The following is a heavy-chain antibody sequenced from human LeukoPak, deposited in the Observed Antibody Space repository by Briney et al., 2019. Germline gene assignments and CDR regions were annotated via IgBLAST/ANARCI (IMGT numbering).Heavy chain of an antibody. D-gene: IGHD2-15*01. J-gene: IGHJ6*02. CDR1: GFTFSSYS. V-gene: IGHV3-21*01. CDR2: ISSSSSYI. Sequence: MTGGSLRLSCAASGFTFSSYSMNWVRQAPGKELEWVSSISSSSSYIYYADSVKGRFTISRDNAKNSLYLQMNSLRAEDTAVYYCARTGYCSGGSCYGMDVWGQGTTVTVSS. CDR3: ARTGYCSGGSCYGMDV.